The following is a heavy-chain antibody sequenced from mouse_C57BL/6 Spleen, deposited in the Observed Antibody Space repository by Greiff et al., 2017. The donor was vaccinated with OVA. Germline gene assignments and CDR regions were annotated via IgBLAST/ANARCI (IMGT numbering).Heavy chain of an antibody. CDR1: GYSFTGYY. CDR2: INPSTGGT. J-gene: IGHJ2*01. CDR3: ARGYYDYFDY. D-gene: IGHD2-3*01. Sequence: EVQLVESGPELVKPGASVKISCKASGYSFTGYYMNWVKQSPEKSLEWIGEINPSTGGTTYNQKFKAKATLTVDKSSSTAYMQLKSLTSEDSAVYYCARGYYDYFDYWGQGTTLTVSS. V-gene: IGHV1-42*01.